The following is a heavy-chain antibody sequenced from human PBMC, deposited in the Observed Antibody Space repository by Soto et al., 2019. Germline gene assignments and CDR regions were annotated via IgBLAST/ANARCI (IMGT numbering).Heavy chain of an antibody. J-gene: IGHJ4*02. CDR1: GFSLSTSGVG. V-gene: IGHV2-5*01. CDR3: AHRRISIVVGTKERFDY. Sequence: QITLKESGPTLVKPTQTLTLTCTFSGFSLSTSGVGVGWIRQPPGKALEWLALIYWNDDKLYSPSLKNRLTITKDTSKNEVVLTLTNMDPVVTSTYYCAHRRISIVVGTKERFDYWGQGTLVTVSS. CDR2: IYWNDDK. D-gene: IGHD6-19*01.